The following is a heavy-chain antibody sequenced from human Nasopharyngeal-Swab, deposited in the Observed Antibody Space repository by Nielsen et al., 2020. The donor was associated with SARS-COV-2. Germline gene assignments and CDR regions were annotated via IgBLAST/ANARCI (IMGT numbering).Heavy chain of an antibody. CDR1: GFTFSSYS. V-gene: IGHV3-21*01. Sequence: GESLKISCAASGFTFSSYSMNWVRQAPGKGLEWVSSISSSSSYIYYADSVKGRFTISRDNAKNSLYLQMNSLRAEDTAVYYCARGGWLQSYAFDIWGQGTMVTVSS. CDR2: ISSSSSYI. J-gene: IGHJ3*02. CDR3: ARGGWLQSYAFDI. D-gene: IGHD5-24*01.